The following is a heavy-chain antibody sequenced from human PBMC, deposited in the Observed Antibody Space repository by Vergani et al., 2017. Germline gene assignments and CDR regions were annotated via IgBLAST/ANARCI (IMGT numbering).Heavy chain of an antibody. J-gene: IGHJ4*02. CDR3: ARDSRPIGYCSGGSCYSHFDY. D-gene: IGHD2-15*01. V-gene: IGHV1-3*01. CDR2: INAGNGNT. Sequence: QVQLVQSGAEVKKPGASVKVSCKASGYTFTSYAMHWVRQAPGQRLEWMGWINAGNGNTKYSQKFKGRVTITRDTSASTAYMELSSLRSDDTAVYYCARDSRPIGYCSGGSCYSHFDYWGQGTLVTVSS. CDR1: GYTFTSYA.